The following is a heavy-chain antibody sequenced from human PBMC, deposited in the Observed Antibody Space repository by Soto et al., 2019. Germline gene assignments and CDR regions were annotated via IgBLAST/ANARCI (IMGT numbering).Heavy chain of an antibody. Sequence: SETLSLTCTVSGGSISSGDYYWSWVRQPPGKGLEWIGYIYYSGSTYYNPSLKSRVTISVDTSKNRFSLKLSSVTAADTAVYYCARRLIAAAVTAWFDPWGQGTLVTVSS. CDR2: IYYSGST. J-gene: IGHJ5*02. D-gene: IGHD6-13*01. CDR1: GGSISSGDYY. CDR3: ARRLIAAAVTAWFDP. V-gene: IGHV4-30-4*01.